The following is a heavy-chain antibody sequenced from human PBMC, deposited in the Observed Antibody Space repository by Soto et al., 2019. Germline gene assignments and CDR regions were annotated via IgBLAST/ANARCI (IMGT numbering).Heavy chain of an antibody. Sequence: PSETLSLTCAVYGGPFSGYYWSWIRQPPGKGLEWIGEINHSGSTNYNPSLKSRVTISVDTSKNQFSLKLSSVTAADTAVCYCARDPPYYDILTGYSAGWFDPWGQGTLVTVSS. CDR1: GGPFSGYY. V-gene: IGHV4-34*01. D-gene: IGHD3-9*01. J-gene: IGHJ5*02. CDR3: ARDPPYYDILTGYSAGWFDP. CDR2: INHSGST.